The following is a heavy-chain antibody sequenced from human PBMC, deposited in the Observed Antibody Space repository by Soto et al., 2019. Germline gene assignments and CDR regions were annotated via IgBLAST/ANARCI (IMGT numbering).Heavy chain of an antibody. CDR2: IGGSDGRT. D-gene: IGHD2-15*01. CDR3: ARLGYCSGGTCYLYYFDY. CDR1: GFTFSTYA. J-gene: IGHJ4*02. Sequence: EVQLLESGGGLVQPGGSLRLSCAASGFTFSTYAMSWVRQAPGKGLQWVSSIGGSDGRTYYADSVKGRFTISRDNSKDTLYLQMNSLRADDTAVYYCARLGYCSGGTCYLYYFDYWGQGALVTVSS. V-gene: IGHV3-23*01.